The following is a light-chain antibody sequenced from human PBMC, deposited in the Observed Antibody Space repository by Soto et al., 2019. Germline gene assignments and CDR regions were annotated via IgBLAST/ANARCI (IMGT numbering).Light chain of an antibody. V-gene: IGKV3-15*01. CDR3: QQYNNWPPWT. CDR1: QSVSSN. CDR2: DAS. Sequence: ILVTQSPATLTLSPGDRATLSCRASQSVSSNLAWYQQKPGQAPRLLIYDASTRATGIPARFSGSGSGTDFTLTISSLQSEDFAVYYCQQYNNWPPWTFGQGTKVDIK. J-gene: IGKJ1*01.